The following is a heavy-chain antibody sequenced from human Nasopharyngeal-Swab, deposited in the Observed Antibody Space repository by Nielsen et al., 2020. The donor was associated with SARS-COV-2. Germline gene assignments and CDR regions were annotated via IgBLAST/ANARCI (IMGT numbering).Heavy chain of an antibody. V-gene: IGHV3-33*01. CDR1: GFTFGSYG. CDR2: IWYDGSNK. J-gene: IGHJ4*02. D-gene: IGHD3-22*01. Sequence: GESLKISCAASGFTFGSYGMHWVRQAPGKGLEWVAVIWYDGSNKYYADSVKGRFTISRDNSKNTLYLQMNSLRAEDTAVYYCARDDSSGYYSFFDYWGQGTLVTVSS. CDR3: ARDDSSGYYSFFDY.